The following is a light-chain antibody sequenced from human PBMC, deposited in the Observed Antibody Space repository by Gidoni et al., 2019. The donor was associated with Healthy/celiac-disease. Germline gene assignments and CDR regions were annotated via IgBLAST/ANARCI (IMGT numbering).Light chain of an antibody. CDR3: LQSRQTPPT. Sequence: EIVMTQSPLSLPVTPGEPASISCRSSQSLLHSNGYNDLNWYLQKPGQSPQLLIYLGSNRASGVPDRFSGSGSGTDFTLKFSSVEAEDVGVYYCLQSRQTPPTFGGGTKVEIK. CDR2: LGS. J-gene: IGKJ4*01. CDR1: QSLLHSNGYND. V-gene: IGKV2-28*01.